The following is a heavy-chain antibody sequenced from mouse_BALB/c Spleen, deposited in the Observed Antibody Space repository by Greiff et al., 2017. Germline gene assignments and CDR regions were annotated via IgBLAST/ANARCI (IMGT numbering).Heavy chain of an antibody. CDR2: IWGDGST. Sequence: VQLMESGPGLVAPSQSLSITCTVSGFSLTGYGVNWVRQPPGKGLEWLGMIWGDGSTDYNSALKSRLSISKDNSKSQVFLKMNSLQTDDTARYYCARIYDGYHEGYWYFDVWGAGTTVTVSS. D-gene: IGHD2-3*01. V-gene: IGHV2-6-7*01. CDR1: GFSLTGYG. CDR3: ARIYDGYHEGYWYFDV. J-gene: IGHJ1*01.